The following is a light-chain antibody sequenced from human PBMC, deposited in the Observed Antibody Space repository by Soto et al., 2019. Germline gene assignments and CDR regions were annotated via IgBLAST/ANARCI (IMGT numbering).Light chain of an antibody. J-gene: IGKJ4*01. CDR3: QQSYSTPGA. CDR2: AAS. Sequence: DIQMTQSPSSLFASVGDRVTITCRASQSISSSLNWYQQKAGKAPKLLIYAASSLHGGVPSRFSGSGSGTDFTLTIISLQPEDFAPYYCQQSYSTPGAFGGGTKVEIK. CDR1: QSISSS. V-gene: IGKV1-39*01.